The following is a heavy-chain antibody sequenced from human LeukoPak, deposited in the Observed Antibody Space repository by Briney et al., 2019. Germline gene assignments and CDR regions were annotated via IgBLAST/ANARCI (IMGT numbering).Heavy chain of an antibody. CDR2: IYHSGST. J-gene: IGHJ4*02. CDR3: ARGGVAGFFDY. V-gene: IGHV4-34*01. CDR1: GGSFSGYY. Sequence: SETLSLTCAVYGGSFSGYYWSWIRQPPGKGLEWIGEIYHSGSTNYNPSLKSRVTISVDKSKNQFSLKLSSVTAADTAVYYCARGGVAGFFDYWGQGTLVTVSS. D-gene: IGHD6-19*01.